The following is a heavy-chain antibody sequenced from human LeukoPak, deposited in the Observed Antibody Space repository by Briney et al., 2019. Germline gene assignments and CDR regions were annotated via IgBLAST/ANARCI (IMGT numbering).Heavy chain of an antibody. V-gene: IGHV4-28*01. CDR2: IYHSGTT. D-gene: IGHD3-10*01. CDR3: ARKENVYYYFDY. J-gene: IGHJ4*02. CDR1: GFTFSNFW. Sequence: ESLRLSCTASGFTFSNFWMGWVRQPPGKGLEWIGYIYHSGTTYYNPSLQSRVTMSVDTSKNQFSLKLSSVTAVDTAVYYCARKENVYYYFDYWGQGTLVTVSS.